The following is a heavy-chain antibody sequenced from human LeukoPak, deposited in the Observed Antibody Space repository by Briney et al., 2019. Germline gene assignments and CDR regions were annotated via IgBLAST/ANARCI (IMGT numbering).Heavy chain of an antibody. D-gene: IGHD3-10*01. J-gene: IGHJ4*02. CDR3: ARGGLWFGELFY. V-gene: IGHV4-39*07. CDR1: GGSISSSSYY. CDR2: IYYSGST. Sequence: EPSETLSLTCTVSGGSISSSSYYWGWIRQPPGKGLEWIGSIYYSGSTYYNPSLKSRVTISVDTSKNQFSLKLSSVTAADTAVYYCARGGLWFGELFYWGQGTLVTVSS.